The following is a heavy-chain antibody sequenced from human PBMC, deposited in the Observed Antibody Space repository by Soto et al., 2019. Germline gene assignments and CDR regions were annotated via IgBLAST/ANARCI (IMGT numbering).Heavy chain of an antibody. CDR3: AKSHRFCTGGSCGAFDT. CDR1: AFSFSSYG. D-gene: IGHD2-8*02. J-gene: IGHJ3*02. CDR2: ITGSGDST. Sequence: EVQLLESGGGLVQPGGSLRLSCAASAFSFSSYGMSWVRQAPGKGLEWVSHITGSGDSTDYADSVKGRFTISRDKSKNTLFLQMNSLRVEDTAIYFCAKSHRFCTGGSCGAFDTWGHGTMVTAS. V-gene: IGHV3-23*01.